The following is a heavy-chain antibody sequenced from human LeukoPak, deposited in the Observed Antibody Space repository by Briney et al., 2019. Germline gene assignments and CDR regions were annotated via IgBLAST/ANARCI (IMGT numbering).Heavy chain of an antibody. CDR2: IYSGGST. J-gene: IGHJ4*02. V-gene: IGHV3-53*01. CDR1: TTTVSNSY. D-gene: IGHD3-22*01. CDR3: AKGDITMIPD. Sequence: GGSLRLSCAVSTTTVSNSYMSWVRQAPGKGLEWVSVIYSGGSTYYADSVKGRFTISRDNSKNTLYLQMNSLRAEDTAVYYCAKGDITMIPDWGQGTLVTVSS.